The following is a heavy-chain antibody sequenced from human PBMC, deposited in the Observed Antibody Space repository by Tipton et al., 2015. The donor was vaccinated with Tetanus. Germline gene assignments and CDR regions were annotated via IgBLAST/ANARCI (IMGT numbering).Heavy chain of an antibody. V-gene: IGHV4-61*01. J-gene: IGHJ1*01. Sequence: TLSLTCTVSGGSVSSGSHYWTWIRQPPGKELEWIGYIYLTRTTDHNPSLKSRVSMSVDTSKNQFSLKMTSVTAADTAVYYCAGVTAQRTELYFEHWGQGTQVTVSS. CDR2: IYLTRTT. CDR1: GGSVSSGSHY. CDR3: AGVTAQRTELYFEH. D-gene: IGHD2-8*02.